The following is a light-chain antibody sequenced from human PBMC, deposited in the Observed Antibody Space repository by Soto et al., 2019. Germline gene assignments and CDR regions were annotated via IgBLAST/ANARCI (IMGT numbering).Light chain of an antibody. CDR1: QSVSSSY. V-gene: IGKV3-20*01. J-gene: IGKJ4*01. CDR2: GAS. Sequence: EIVLTQSPGTLSLSPGERATVSCRASQSVSSSYLAWYQHKPGQAPRLLISGASNRAAGIPDRFAGSGSGTDFALTISSLEPEDFVLYYCQHPPTSFGGGTKVDIK. CDR3: QHPPTS.